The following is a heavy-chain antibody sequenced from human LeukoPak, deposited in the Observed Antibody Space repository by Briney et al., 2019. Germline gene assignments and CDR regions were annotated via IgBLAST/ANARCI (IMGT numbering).Heavy chain of an antibody. CDR3: ARGSCSSTSCYRELQH. CDR2: IIPIFGTA. CDR1: GYTFTSYD. D-gene: IGHD2-2*02. V-gene: IGHV1-69*13. Sequence: SVKVSCKASGYTFTSYDINWVRQAPGQGLEWMGGIIPIFGTANYAQKFQGRVTITADESTSTAYMELSSLRSEDTAVYYCARGSCSSTSCYRELQHWGQGTLVTVSS. J-gene: IGHJ1*01.